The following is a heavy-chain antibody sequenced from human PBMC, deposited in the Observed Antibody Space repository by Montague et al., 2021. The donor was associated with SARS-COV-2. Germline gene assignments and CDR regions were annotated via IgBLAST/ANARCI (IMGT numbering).Heavy chain of an antibody. Sequence: SETLSLTCSVSGVSVNSGSHYWSWIRQPPGKGLEWIGYVYYSGTTKYNPSLQSRVSISLDTSNNQFSLSLRSVTSADSAVYFCAREARGYSYGVFPGFDYWGLGVLVTVPS. CDR1: GVSVNSGSHY. CDR3: AREARGYSYGVFPGFDY. CDR2: VYYSGTT. J-gene: IGHJ4*02. V-gene: IGHV4-61*01. D-gene: IGHD5-18*01.